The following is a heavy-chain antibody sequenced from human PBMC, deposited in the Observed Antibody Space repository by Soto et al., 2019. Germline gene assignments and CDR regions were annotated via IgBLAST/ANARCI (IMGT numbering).Heavy chain of an antibody. V-gene: IGHV3-30*18. D-gene: IGHD2-15*01. J-gene: IGHJ6*02. Sequence: GSLRLSCAASGFTFSSYGMHWVRQAPGKGLEWVAVISYDGSNKYYADSVKGRFTISRDNSKNTLYLQMNSLRAEDTAVYYCAKTVVVRGMDVWGQGTTVTVSS. CDR2: ISYDGSNK. CDR3: AKTVVVRGMDV. CDR1: GFTFSSYG.